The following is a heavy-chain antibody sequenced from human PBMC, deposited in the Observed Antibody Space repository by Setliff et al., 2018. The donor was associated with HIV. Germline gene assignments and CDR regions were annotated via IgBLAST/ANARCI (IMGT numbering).Heavy chain of an antibody. V-gene: IGHV4-59*13. Sequence: SETLSLTCTVSGVSIRDYYWSWIRQPPGKGLEWIGYIYYSGSTNYNPSLKSRVTISVDTSKNQFSLKLSSVTAADTAVYYCARGDGTKYYYYYYMDVWGKGTTVTVSS. D-gene: IGHD1-7*01. CDR2: IYYSGST. J-gene: IGHJ6*03. CDR1: GVSIRDYY. CDR3: ARGDGTKYYYYYYMDV.